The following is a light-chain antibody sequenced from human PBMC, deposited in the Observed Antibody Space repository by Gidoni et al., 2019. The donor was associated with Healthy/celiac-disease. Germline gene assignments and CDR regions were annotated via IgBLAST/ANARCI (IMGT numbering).Light chain of an antibody. V-gene: IGLV2-14*01. Sequence: QSALTQPASVSGSPVQSITISCTGTSSDVGGYNYVSWYQQHPGKAPKLMIYEVSNRPSGVPDRFSGSKSGNTASLTISGLQAEDEADYYCSSYTSSSTPYVFGTGTKVTVL. CDR3: SSYTSSSTPYV. CDR2: EVS. J-gene: IGLJ1*01. CDR1: SSDVGGYNY.